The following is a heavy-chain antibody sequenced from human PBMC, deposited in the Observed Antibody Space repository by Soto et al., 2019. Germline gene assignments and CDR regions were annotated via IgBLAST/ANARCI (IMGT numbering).Heavy chain of an antibody. D-gene: IGHD7-27*01. J-gene: IGHJ4*02. CDR2: ISGSGGST. CDR1: GFTFSIFA. CDR3: AKGVSLGSTVDLGY. V-gene: IGHV3-23*01. Sequence: GGSLRLSCAASGFTFSIFAMSWVRQSPGKGLEWVSTISGSGGSTYYADAVKGRFTISRDNSMGTLYLQMKSLRVEDTAIYYCAKGVSLGSTVDLGYWGQGALVTVSS.